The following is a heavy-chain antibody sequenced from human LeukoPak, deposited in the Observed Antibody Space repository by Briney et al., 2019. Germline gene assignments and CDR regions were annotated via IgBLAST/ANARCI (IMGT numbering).Heavy chain of an antibody. CDR1: GGSISSSSYY. CDR3: VQIVGAYLFDY. J-gene: IGHJ4*02. CDR2: IYYSGST. Sequence: SETLSLTCTVSGGSISSSSYYWGWIRQPPGKGLEWIGSIYYSGSTYYNPSLKSRVTISVDTSKNQFSLKLSSVTAADTAVYYCVQIVGAYLFDYWGQGALVTVSS. V-gene: IGHV4-39*01. D-gene: IGHD1-26*01.